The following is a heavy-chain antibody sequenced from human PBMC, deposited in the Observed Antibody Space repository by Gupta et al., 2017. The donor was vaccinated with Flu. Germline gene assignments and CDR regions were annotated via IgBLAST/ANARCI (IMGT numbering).Heavy chain of an antibody. J-gene: IGHJ4*02. CDR2: MNPNSGNT. Sequence: QVQLVQSGAEVKKPGASVKVSCKASGYTFTSYDINWVRQATGQGLEWMGWMNPNSGNTGYAQKFQGRVTMTRNTSISTAYMELSSLRSEDTAVYYCARFPYSNPTSKLYYFDYWGQGTLVTVSS. CDR1: GYTFTSYD. CDR3: ARFPYSNPTSKLYYFDY. V-gene: IGHV1-8*01. D-gene: IGHD4-11*01.